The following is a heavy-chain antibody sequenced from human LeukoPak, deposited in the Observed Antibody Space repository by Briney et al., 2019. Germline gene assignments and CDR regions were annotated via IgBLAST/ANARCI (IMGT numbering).Heavy chain of an antibody. CDR1: GFTFSSYA. CDR2: ISGSGGRT. Sequence: PGGSLRLSCAASGFTFSSYAMSWVRQAPGKGLEWVSAISGSGGRTYYADSVKGRFTIYRDNSKNTLYLEMNSLRAEDTALYYCAKAGGSGSYGLQYYYYIDVWGKGTTVTVSS. D-gene: IGHD3-10*01. CDR3: AKAGGSGSYGLQYYYYIDV. J-gene: IGHJ6*03. V-gene: IGHV3-23*01.